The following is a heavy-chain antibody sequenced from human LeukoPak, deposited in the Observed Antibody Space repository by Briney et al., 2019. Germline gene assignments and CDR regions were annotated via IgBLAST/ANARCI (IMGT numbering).Heavy chain of an antibody. D-gene: IGHD4-11*01. CDR2: INPNSGGT. CDR3: ARTRRPNTVTQYLDY. CDR1: GYTFTGYY. J-gene: IGHJ4*02. Sequence: ASVKVSCKASGYTFTGYYMHWVRQAPGQGLEWMGWINPNSGGTNYAQKFQGRVTMTRDTSISTAYLELSRLRSDDTAVYYCARTRRPNTVTQYLDYWGQGTLVPVSS. V-gene: IGHV1-2*02.